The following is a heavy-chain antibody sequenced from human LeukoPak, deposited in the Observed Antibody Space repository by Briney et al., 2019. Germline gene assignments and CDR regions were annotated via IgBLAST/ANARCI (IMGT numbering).Heavy chain of an antibody. CDR2: IYSNETT. D-gene: IGHD3-22*01. CDR3: ARRAYYDSSGYSPASGYFDL. J-gene: IGHJ2*01. V-gene: IGHV4-4*08. Sequence: SETLSLTCTVSGGSIFSYYWNWIRQPPGKGREWSGYIYSNETTSYNPSLRSRGTIAMATSKNQFSLRMRSVTAADTAIYYCARRAYYDSSGYSPASGYFDLWGRGTLVSVSS. CDR1: GGSIFSYY.